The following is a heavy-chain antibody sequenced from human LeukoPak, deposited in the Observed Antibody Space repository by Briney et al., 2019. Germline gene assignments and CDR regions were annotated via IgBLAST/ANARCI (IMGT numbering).Heavy chain of an antibody. CDR2: INPNSGGT. D-gene: IGHD6-13*01. CDR3: ARHSSSWYLKNDGFDP. Sequence: ASVKVSCKASGYTFTGYYMHWVRQAPGQGLEWMGWINPNSGGTNYAQKFQGRVTMTRDTSISTAYMELSRLRSDDTAVYYCARHSSSWYLKNDGFDPWGQGTLVTVSS. CDR1: GYTFTGYY. J-gene: IGHJ5*02. V-gene: IGHV1-2*02.